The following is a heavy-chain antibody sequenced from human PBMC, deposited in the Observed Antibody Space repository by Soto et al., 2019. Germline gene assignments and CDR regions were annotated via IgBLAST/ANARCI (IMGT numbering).Heavy chain of an antibody. V-gene: IGHV1-69*06. CDR2: IIPIFGTA. Sequence: QVQLVQSGAEVKKPGSSVKVSCKASGGTFSSYAISWVRQAPGQGLEWMGGIIPIFGTANYAQKFQGRVTITANKSTRTAYMELSSLRSEDTAVYYCARGCVVVVAAPYCLWGQGTLVTVSS. J-gene: IGHJ4*02. D-gene: IGHD2-15*01. CDR3: ARGCVVVVAAPYCL. CDR1: GGTFSSYA.